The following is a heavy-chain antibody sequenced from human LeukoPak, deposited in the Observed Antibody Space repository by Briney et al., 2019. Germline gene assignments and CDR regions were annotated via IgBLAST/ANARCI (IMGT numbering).Heavy chain of an antibody. CDR2: IYYSGST. CDR1: GGSISRGLYY. J-gene: IGHJ4*02. Sequence: SQTLSLTCTVSGGSISRGLYYWNWIRQHPGKGLEWIGNIYYSGSTYYNPSLKSRVIISVDTSKNQFSLELTSMTAADTAVYYCARVRSGIGGYEVDCWGQGTLVTVSS. V-gene: IGHV4-31*03. D-gene: IGHD3-22*01. CDR3: ARVRSGIGGYEVDC.